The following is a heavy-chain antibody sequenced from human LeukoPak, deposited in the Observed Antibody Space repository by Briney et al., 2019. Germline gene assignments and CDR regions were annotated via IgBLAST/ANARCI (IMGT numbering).Heavy chain of an antibody. J-gene: IGHJ4*02. Sequence: KAGGSLRLSCAVSGFTVSRNYMSWVRQAPGKGLEWVSVIYSGGSTYYADSVKGRFIISRDNSKNTLYLQMNSLRAEDTAVYYCTRGPYSSTWYTVDYWGQGTLVTVSS. CDR3: TRGPYSSTWYTVDY. CDR2: IYSGGST. CDR1: GFTVSRNY. V-gene: IGHV3-66*01. D-gene: IGHD6-13*01.